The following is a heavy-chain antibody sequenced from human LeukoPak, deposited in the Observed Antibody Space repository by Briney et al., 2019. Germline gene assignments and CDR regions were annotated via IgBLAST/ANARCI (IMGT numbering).Heavy chain of an antibody. D-gene: IGHD6-19*01. CDR2: IKSKTDGGTT. CDR3: AKGKQEQWLVFGPAPFDY. CDR1: GFTFSNAW. J-gene: IGHJ4*02. V-gene: IGHV3-15*01. Sequence: GGSLRLSCAASGFTFSNAWMSWVRQAPGKGLEWVGRIKSKTDGGTTDYAAPVKGRFTISRDDSKNTLYMQMNSLRAEDTAVYYCAKGKQEQWLVFGPAPFDYWGQGTLVTVSS.